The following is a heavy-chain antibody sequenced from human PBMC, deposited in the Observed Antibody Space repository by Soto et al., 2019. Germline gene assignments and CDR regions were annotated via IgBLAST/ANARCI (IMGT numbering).Heavy chain of an antibody. CDR3: AHRRVGRSIYYFDY. CDR2: IYWDDDK. D-gene: IGHD1-26*01. CDR1: GFSLSTSGVG. J-gene: IGHJ4*02. Sequence: QITLKESGPTLVKPTQTLTLTCTYSGFSLSTSGVGVGWIRQPPGKALEWLALIYWDDDKRYSPSLKSRLTITKDTSKKQVVLTLTNMDPVDTATYYCAHRRVGRSIYYFDYWGQGTLVIVSS. V-gene: IGHV2-5*02.